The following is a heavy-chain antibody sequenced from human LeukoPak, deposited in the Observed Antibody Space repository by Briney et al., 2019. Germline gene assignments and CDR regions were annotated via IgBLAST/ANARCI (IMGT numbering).Heavy chain of an antibody. D-gene: IGHD6-19*01. CDR1: GGSISSYY. V-gene: IGHV4-59*01. Sequence: SETLSLTCTVSGGSISSYYWSWIRQPPGKGLEWIGYIYYSGSTNYNPSLKSRVTISVDTSKNQFSLKLSSVTAADTAVYYCARESEGSSGWYVWCDPWGQGTLVTVSS. CDR3: ARESEGSSGWYVWCDP. J-gene: IGHJ5*02. CDR2: IYYSGST.